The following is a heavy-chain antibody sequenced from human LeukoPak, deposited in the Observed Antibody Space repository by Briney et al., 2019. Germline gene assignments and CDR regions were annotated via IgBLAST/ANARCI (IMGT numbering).Heavy chain of an antibody. V-gene: IGHV4-61*02. Sequence: PSQTLSLTCTVSGGSISSGSYYWNWIRQPAGKGLEWILRIYTSGSTHYNPSLKIRVTISVDTSKNQFSLQLSSVTAADTAVYYCARFGDGYNFDYWGQGTLVTVSS. D-gene: IGHD5-24*01. J-gene: IGHJ4*02. CDR3: ARFGDGYNFDY. CDR2: IYTSGST. CDR1: GGSISSGSYY.